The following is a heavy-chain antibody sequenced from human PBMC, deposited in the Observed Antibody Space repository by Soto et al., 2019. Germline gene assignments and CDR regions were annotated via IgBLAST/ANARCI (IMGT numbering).Heavy chain of an antibody. V-gene: IGHV5-51*01. CDR3: ARITRHFRYCSGGSCYSYYYYYMDV. J-gene: IGHJ6*03. CDR1: GYSFTSYW. D-gene: IGHD2-15*01. Sequence: PGESLKISCKGSGYSFTSYWIGWVRQMPGKGLEWMGIIYPGDSDTRYSPSFQGQVTISAGKSISTAYLQWSSLKASDTAMYYCARITRHFRYCSGGSCYSYYYYYMDVWGKVTTVTVSS. CDR2: IYPGDSDT.